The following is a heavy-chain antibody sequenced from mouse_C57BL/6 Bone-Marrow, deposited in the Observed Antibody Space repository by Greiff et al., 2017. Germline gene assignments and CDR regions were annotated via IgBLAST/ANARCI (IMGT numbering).Heavy chain of an antibody. D-gene: IGHD2-10*02. J-gene: IGHJ3*01. Sequence: VQLQQSGAELARPGASVKLSCKASGYTFTSYGIRWVQQRTGQGLEWIGEIYPRSGNTYYNEKFKGLATLTGDKSSSTAYMELRSLTSEDSAVYFCAGVWSSWFAYGGQGTLVTVSA. CDR2: IYPRSGNT. V-gene: IGHV1-81*01. CDR3: AGVWSSWFAY. CDR1: GYTFTSYG.